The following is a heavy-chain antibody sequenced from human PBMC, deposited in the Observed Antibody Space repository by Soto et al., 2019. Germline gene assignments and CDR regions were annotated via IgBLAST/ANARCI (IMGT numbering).Heavy chain of an antibody. CDR1: GYTFTSYY. CDR3: ARAAKYYDFWSGLSPPPPYAFDI. CDR2: INPSGGGT. J-gene: IGHJ3*02. V-gene: IGHV1-46*01. Sequence: ASVKVSCKASGYTFTSYYMHWVRQAPGQGLEWMGIINPSGGGTSYAQKFQGRVTMTRDTSTSTVYMELSSLRAEDTAVYYCARAAKYYDFWSGLSPPPPYAFDIWGQGTMVTVSS. D-gene: IGHD3-3*01.